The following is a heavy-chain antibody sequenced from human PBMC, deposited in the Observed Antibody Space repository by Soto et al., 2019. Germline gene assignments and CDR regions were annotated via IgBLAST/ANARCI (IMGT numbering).Heavy chain of an antibody. V-gene: IGHV3-13*05. Sequence: GGSLRLSCVASGFTFGNYDMHWVRQSTGRGLEWVSAIGTAGDPHYPGSGKGRFTISRENAKNSLYLQMNSLRAGDTAVYYRARAPRGKYYFDYWGRGTLVTVSS. CDR3: ARAPRGKYYFDY. CDR1: GFTFGNYD. CDR2: IGTAGDP. J-gene: IGHJ4*02.